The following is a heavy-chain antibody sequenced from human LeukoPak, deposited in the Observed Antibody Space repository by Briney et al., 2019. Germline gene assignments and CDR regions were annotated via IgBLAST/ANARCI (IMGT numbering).Heavy chain of an antibody. CDR2: ISFDGSNK. Sequence: PGGSLRLSCAASGFTFSSYALHWVRQAPGKGLEWVAVISFDGSNKYYADSVKGRFTISRDNSKNTLFLQMSSLRAEDTAVYYCASETYYYGSGSYYKGQLWGQGTLVTVSS. J-gene: IGHJ4*02. V-gene: IGHV3-30-3*01. D-gene: IGHD3-10*01. CDR1: GFTFSSYA. CDR3: ASETYYYGSGSYYKGQL.